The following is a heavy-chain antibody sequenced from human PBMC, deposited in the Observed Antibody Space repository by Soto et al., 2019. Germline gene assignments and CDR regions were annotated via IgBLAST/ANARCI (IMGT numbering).Heavy chain of an antibody. CDR3: AGSGGTILGHLP. J-gene: IGHJ5*02. D-gene: IGHD3-3*01. CDR1: GYTFTGYF. Sequence: ASVNVSCKASGYTFTGYFIHWVRQAPRQGLEWVGYINPNSGATKYAPRFQGRVTMTSDTSIRTDYMDLSNLRSDDTAVYYCAGSGGTILGHLPWGTGNLVTVSA. V-gene: IGHV1-2*02. CDR2: INPNSGAT.